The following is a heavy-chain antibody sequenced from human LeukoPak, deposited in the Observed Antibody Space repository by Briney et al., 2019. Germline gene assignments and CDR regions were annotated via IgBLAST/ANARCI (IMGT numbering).Heavy chain of an antibody. V-gene: IGHV3-23*01. J-gene: IGHJ4*02. D-gene: IGHD6-6*01. CDR2: VTPTGGTT. CDR1: GFSFNTYT. CDR3: VKDQRAVRPPFDY. Sequence: GGSLRLSCAASGFSFNTYTMNWVRQAPGKGLEWVSLVTPTGGTTSYADSVKGRFTISRDNSKSTLYLQMNRLRAVDTALYYCVKDQRAVRPPFDYWGQGTLVTVSS.